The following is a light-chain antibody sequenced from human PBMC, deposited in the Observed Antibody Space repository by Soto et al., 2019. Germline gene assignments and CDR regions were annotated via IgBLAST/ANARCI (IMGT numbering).Light chain of an antibody. CDR2: WAS. CDR1: QNVLYSSNNKNQ. Sequence: DIVMTESPDSLAVSLGERATINCKSSQNVLYSSNNKNQLAWYQQKPGQPPKLLIYWASTRESGVPDRFSGSGSGTDFILTISSLQAEDVAVYYCQQYYSPPLTFGGGTKGDIK. J-gene: IGKJ4*01. V-gene: IGKV4-1*01. CDR3: QQYYSPPLT.